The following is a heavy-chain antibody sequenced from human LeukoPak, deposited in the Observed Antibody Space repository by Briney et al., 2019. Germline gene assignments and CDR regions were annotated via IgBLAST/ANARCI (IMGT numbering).Heavy chain of an antibody. CDR1: GFTVIHNY. Sequence: GGSLRLSCAASGFTVIHNYMTWVRQAPGKGLEWVSVIYSGGSTYYADSVKGRFNISRDNSKTTMYLQMNSLRAEDMAVYYCAGAYYDSSGPGWFDPWGQGTLVTVSS. V-gene: IGHV3-66*01. J-gene: IGHJ5*02. D-gene: IGHD3-22*01. CDR3: AGAYYDSSGPGWFDP. CDR2: IYSGGST.